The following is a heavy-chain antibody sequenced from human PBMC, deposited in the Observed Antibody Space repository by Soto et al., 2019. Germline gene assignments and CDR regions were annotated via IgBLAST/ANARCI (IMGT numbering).Heavy chain of an antibody. Sequence: GESLKISCSGSGYSFTAYWIGWVRQIPGKGLELMGIIQPRDSDTRYRPSFQGQVTISGDKSKSTAYLQWSSLKASDTAIYYCARLSLVRSHYGMDVWGQGTTVTVSS. CDR3: ARLSLVRSHYGMDV. J-gene: IGHJ6*02. D-gene: IGHD3-22*01. CDR2: IQPRDSDT. CDR1: GYSFTAYW. V-gene: IGHV5-51*01.